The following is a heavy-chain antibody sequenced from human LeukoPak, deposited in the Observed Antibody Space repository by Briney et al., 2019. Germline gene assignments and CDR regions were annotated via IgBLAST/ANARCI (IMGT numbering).Heavy chain of an antibody. D-gene: IGHD6-19*01. CDR2: INHSGST. CDR3: ARERRRQQWLVVGFDY. Sequence: SETLSLTCAVYGGSFSGYYWSWIRQPPGKGLEWIGEINHSGSTNYNPSLKSRVTISVDTSKNQLSLKLSSVTAADTAVYYCARERRRQQWLVVGFDYWGQGTLVTVSS. V-gene: IGHV4-34*01. CDR1: GGSFSGYY. J-gene: IGHJ4*02.